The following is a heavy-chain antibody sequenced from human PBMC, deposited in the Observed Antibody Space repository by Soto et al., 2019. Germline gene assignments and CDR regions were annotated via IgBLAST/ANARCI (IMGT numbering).Heavy chain of an antibody. CDR3: ARDSRCGSGGSCPSVFDY. V-gene: IGHV4-31*03. D-gene: IGHD2-15*01. CDR1: GGSISSGGYY. Sequence: SETLSLTCTVSGGSISSGGYYWSWIRQHPGKGLEWIGYIYYSGSTYYNPSLKSRVTISVDTSKNQFSLKLSSVTAADTAVYYCARDSRCGSGGSCPSVFDYWGQGTLVTVSS. CDR2: IYYSGST. J-gene: IGHJ4*02.